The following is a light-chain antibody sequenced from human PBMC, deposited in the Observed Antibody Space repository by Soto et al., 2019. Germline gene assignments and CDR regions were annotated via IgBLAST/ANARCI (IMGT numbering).Light chain of an antibody. V-gene: IGLV2-14*01. Sequence: QSALTQPASVSGSPGQTITISCAGSTSDIGGYNYVSWYQQYPGRTPKLLIFEVSLRPAWISNRFSGSKSGNTASLTISGLQAEDEADYYCSSYTSSSTLVFGGGTKLTVL. J-gene: IGLJ3*02. CDR3: SSYTSSSTLV. CDR1: TSDIGGYNY. CDR2: EVS.